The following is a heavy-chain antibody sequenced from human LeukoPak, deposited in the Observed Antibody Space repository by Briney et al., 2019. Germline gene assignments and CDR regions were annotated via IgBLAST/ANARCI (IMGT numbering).Heavy chain of an antibody. CDR2: ISWNSGIM. Sequence: SGGSLRLSCAASGFTFDDYAMHWVRQAPGKGLEWVSGISWNSGIMVYADSVKGRITISRDNAKHSLYLQMNSLRAEDMALYYCAKDYRAVAGTGGAFDYWGQGTLVTVSS. CDR1: GFTFDDYA. V-gene: IGHV3-9*03. J-gene: IGHJ4*02. D-gene: IGHD6-19*01. CDR3: AKDYRAVAGTGGAFDY.